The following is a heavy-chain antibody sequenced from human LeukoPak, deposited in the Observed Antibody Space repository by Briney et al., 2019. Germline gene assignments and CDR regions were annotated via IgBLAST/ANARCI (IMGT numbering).Heavy chain of an antibody. Sequence: GGSLRLSCAASGFTFSSYEMNWVRQAPGKGLEWVSYISSSGSTIYYADSVKGRFTISRDNAKNSLYLQMNSLRAADTAVYYCARGGYSNSPKRITMVRGVITYWGQGTLVTVSS. CDR1: GFTFSSYE. CDR3: ARGGYSNSPKRITMVRGVITY. J-gene: IGHJ4*02. V-gene: IGHV3-48*03. D-gene: IGHD3-10*01. CDR2: ISSSGSTI.